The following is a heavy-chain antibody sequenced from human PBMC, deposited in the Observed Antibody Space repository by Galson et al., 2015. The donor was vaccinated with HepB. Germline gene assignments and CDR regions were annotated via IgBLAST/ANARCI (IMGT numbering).Heavy chain of an antibody. V-gene: IGHV3-23*01. CDR2: ITISDGST. CDR3: ARAGGYCSRTTCNTIFDY. Sequence: SLRLSCAASGFTFSNYAMTWVRQAPGKGLEWVSTITISDGSTYYADSVKGRFTISRDNSKNTLYLQMNSLRAEDTAVYYCARAGGYCSRTTCNTIFDYWGQGTLVTVSS. D-gene: IGHD2-2*01. J-gene: IGHJ4*02. CDR1: GFTFSNYA.